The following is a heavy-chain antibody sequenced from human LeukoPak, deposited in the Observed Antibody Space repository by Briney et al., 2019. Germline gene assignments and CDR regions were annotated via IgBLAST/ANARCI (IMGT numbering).Heavy chain of an antibody. Sequence: GGSLRLSCEASGFTFGSYAMYWVRQAPGKGLEWVAGIFGSGGSAHYADSAKGRVTISSDNSKNTVYLKINSLRAEATDVYYCGKTTTGYSSGQKPAWPVDYWGQGTLVTVSS. CDR1: GFTFGSYA. V-gene: IGHV3-23*01. CDR2: IFGSGGSA. CDR3: GKTTTGYSSGQKPAWPVDY. D-gene: IGHD6-19*01. J-gene: IGHJ4*02.